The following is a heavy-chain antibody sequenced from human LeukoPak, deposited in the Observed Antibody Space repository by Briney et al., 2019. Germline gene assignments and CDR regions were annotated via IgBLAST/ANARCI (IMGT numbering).Heavy chain of an antibody. CDR2: IYTSGST. CDR1: GGSISSGSYY. CDR3: AREPIVVVPAAELTAQYYYYMDV. J-gene: IGHJ6*03. V-gene: IGHV4-61*02. Sequence: SETLSLTCTVSGGSISSGSYYWSWIRQPAGKGLEWIGRIYTSGSTNYNPSLKSRVTISVDTSKNQFSLKLSSVTAADTAVYYCAREPIVVVPAAELTAQYYYYMDVWGKGTTVTVSS. D-gene: IGHD2-2*01.